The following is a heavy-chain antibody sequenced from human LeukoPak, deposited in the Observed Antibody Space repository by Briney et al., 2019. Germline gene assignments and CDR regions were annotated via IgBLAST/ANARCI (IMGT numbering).Heavy chain of an antibody. Sequence: ASVKVSCKASGYTFTSYAMHWVRQAPGQRLEWMGWINAGNGNTKYSQECQGRVTITRDRSASTAYMELSILRSQDMAVYYCARDQGYYYGSGGYNWFDPWGQGTLVTVSS. CDR3: ARDQGYYYGSGGYNWFDP. D-gene: IGHD3-10*01. J-gene: IGHJ5*02. CDR1: GYTFTSYA. V-gene: IGHV1-3*03. CDR2: INAGNGNT.